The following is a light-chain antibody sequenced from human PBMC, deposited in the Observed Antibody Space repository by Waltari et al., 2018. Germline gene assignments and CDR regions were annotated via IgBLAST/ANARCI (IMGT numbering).Light chain of an antibody. CDR3: GTWDSSLSGAV. CDR2: ENT. V-gene: IGLV1-51*02. Sequence: QSVLTQPPSVSAAPGQRVTIPCSGGSSNIGNNYVSWYRQFPGTAPKLLIYENTERPAGVPGRFSGSKSGTSATLDITGLQAGDEADYYCGTWDSSLSGAVFGGGTLLTVL. J-gene: IGLJ7*01. CDR1: SSNIGNNY.